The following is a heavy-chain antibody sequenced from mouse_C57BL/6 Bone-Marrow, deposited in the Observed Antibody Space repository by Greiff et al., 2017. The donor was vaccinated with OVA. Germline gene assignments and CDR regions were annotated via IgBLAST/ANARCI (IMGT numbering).Heavy chain of an antibody. V-gene: IGHV1-55*01. Sequence: QVQLQQSGAELVKPGASVKMSCKASGYTFTSYWITWVKQRPGQGLEWIGDIYPGSGSTNYNEKFKSKATLTVDTSSSTAYMQLSSLTSEDSAVYYCAFTTVVAPYWYFDVWGTGTTVTVSS. CDR3: AFTTVVAPYWYFDV. J-gene: IGHJ1*03. CDR1: GYTFTSYW. CDR2: IYPGSGST. D-gene: IGHD1-1*01.